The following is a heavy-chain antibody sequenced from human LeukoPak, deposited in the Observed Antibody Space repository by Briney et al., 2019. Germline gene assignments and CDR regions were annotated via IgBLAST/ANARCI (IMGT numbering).Heavy chain of an antibody. D-gene: IGHD3-22*01. Sequence: GGSLRLSCAASGLTFSGSAMHWVRQASGKGLEWVGRIRSKANSYATAYAASVKGRFTISRDDSKNTAYLQMNSLKTEDTAVYYCTRRDYYDSSGKDYWGQGTLVTVSS. CDR2: IRSKANSYAT. CDR3: TRRDYYDSSGKDY. J-gene: IGHJ4*02. V-gene: IGHV3-73*01. CDR1: GLTFSGSA.